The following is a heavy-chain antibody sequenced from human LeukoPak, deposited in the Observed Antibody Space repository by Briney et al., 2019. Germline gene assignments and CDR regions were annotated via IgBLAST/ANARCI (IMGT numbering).Heavy chain of an antibody. J-gene: IGHJ6*02. D-gene: IGHD5-18*01. CDR1: GGTFSSSA. V-gene: IGHV1-69*04. CDR2: IIPVLNIT. CDR3: AKDQGLTAPPPYGLDV. Sequence: PVKVSCKTSGGTFSSSAITWVRQAPGQGLEWMGRIIPVLNITTYAQKFQGRVTITADTSSSTVYMELSSLRSEETAVYYCAKDQGLTAPPPYGLDVWGQGTTVIVSS.